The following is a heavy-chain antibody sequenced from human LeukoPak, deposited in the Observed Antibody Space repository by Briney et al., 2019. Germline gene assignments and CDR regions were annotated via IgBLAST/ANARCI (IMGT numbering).Heavy chain of an antibody. D-gene: IGHD2-2*01. CDR1: GGSISSGSYY. CDR3: ARDNPGGDCSSTSCYPSPFDY. V-gene: IGHV4-61*02. Sequence: SETLSLTCTVSGGSISSGSYYWSWIRQPAGKGLEWIGRIYTNGSTNYNPSLKSRVTMSVETSKNQFSLKLSSVTAADTAVYYCARDNPGGDCSSTSCYPSPFDYWGQGTLVTVSS. CDR2: IYTNGST. J-gene: IGHJ4*02.